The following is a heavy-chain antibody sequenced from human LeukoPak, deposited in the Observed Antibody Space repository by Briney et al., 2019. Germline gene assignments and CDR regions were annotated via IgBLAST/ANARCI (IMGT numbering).Heavy chain of an antibody. CDR1: GGYISTSNYY. J-gene: IGHJ5*02. CDR2: IYYSGST. V-gene: IGHV4-39*07. Sequence: PSETLSLTCTVSGGYISTSNYYWGWIRQPPGKGLEWIGNIYYSGSTYYNPSLKSRVTISVDTSKNQFSLKLSSVTAADAAVYYCERPVMTTVLHWFDPWGQGTLVTVSS. D-gene: IGHD4-11*01. CDR3: ERPVMTTVLHWFDP.